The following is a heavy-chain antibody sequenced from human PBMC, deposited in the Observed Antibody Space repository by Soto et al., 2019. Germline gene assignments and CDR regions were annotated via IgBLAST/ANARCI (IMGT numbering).Heavy chain of an antibody. V-gene: IGHV3-23*01. CDR2: ISGSGGRT. CDR3: AKVGLYHYYYYMDV. Sequence: GGSLRLSCAASGFTFNSYGMSWVRQAPGKGLEWVSVISGSGGRTFYADSVKGRFTVSRDNSKNTVYLEMNSLRAEDTALYYCAKVGLYHYYYYMDVWGKGTTVTVSS. J-gene: IGHJ6*03. CDR1: GFTFNSYG. D-gene: IGHD1-26*01.